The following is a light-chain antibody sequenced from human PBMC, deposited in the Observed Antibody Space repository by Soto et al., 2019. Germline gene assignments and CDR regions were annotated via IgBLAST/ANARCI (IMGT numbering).Light chain of an antibody. Sequence: QSVLTQPPSTSGPPGQRVTISCSGSSSNIGSNLVYWYQLLPGTAPKLLIYGNEERPSGVPGRFSGSTSVTSASLAISGLQSEDEADYYCAAWDGSLNGVLFGGGTKVTVL. CDR2: GNE. CDR3: AAWDGSLNGVL. J-gene: IGLJ2*01. V-gene: IGLV1-44*01. CDR1: SSNIGSNL.